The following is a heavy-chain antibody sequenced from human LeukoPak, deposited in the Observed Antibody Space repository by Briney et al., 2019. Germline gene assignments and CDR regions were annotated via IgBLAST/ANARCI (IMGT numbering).Heavy chain of an antibody. V-gene: IGHV3-21*01. J-gene: IGHJ4*02. CDR2: ISSSSGVI. Sequence: GGSLRLSCAASGFTFSRYSMNWVRQAPGEGLGWVSSISSSSGVIYYGDSVKGRFTVSRDNAKRSLNLQMNSMRADDTAVYYCAREFDGSASGAGYWGQGTLVTVSS. CDR1: GFTFSRYS. CDR3: AREFDGSASGAGY. D-gene: IGHD1-26*01.